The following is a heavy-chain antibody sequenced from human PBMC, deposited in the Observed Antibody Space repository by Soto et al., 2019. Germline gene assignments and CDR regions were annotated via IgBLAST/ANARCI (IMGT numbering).Heavy chain of an antibody. CDR2: ISWNSGSI. CDR1: GFTFSSYS. D-gene: IGHD1-1*01. J-gene: IGHJ6*02. V-gene: IGHV3-9*01. CDR3: AKDSWNGEDYYYYGMDV. Sequence: GGSLRLSCAASGFTFSSYSMNWVRQAPGKGLEWVSGISWNSGSIGYADSVKGRFTISRDNAKNSLYLQMNSLRAEDTALYYCAKDSWNGEDYYYYGMDVWGQGTTVTVSS.